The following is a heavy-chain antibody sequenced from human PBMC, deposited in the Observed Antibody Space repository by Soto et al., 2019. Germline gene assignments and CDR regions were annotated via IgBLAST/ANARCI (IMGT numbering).Heavy chain of an antibody. D-gene: IGHD6-19*01. CDR3: ARDRYSSDYFVQWFEP. V-gene: IGHV3-30-3*01. CDR1: GFSFSSYV. J-gene: IGHJ5*02. Sequence: QVRLVESGGGVVQPGRSLRLSCTASGFSFSSYVMYWFRQPPGKGMDWVAVISHDGINNHYADSVKGRVTVSRDNSNHSLDLQLNSLRGEETAMYYCARDRYSSDYFVQWFEPWVQGTLCSCSS. CDR2: ISHDGINN.